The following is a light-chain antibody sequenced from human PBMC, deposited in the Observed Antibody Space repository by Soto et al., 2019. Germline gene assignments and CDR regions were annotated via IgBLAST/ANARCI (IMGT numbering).Light chain of an antibody. CDR1: SGHSSYA. CDR2: LNSDGSH. V-gene: IGLV4-69*01. CDR3: QTWGTGIQSV. Sequence: QLVLTQSPSASASLGASVKLTCTLSSGHSSYAIAWHQQQPEKGPRYLMKLNSDGSHTKGDGIPDRFSGFSSGAERYLTISSLQSEDEADYYCQTWGTGIQSVFGGGTKVTVL. J-gene: IGLJ2*01.